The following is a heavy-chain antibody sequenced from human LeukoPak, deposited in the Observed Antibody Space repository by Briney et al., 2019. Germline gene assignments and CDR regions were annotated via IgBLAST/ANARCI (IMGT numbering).Heavy chain of an antibody. D-gene: IGHD4-17*01. CDR2: ISYDGGNK. J-gene: IGHJ1*01. Sequence: PGRSLRLSCAASGFTFSSHGMHWVRQAPDKGLEWVSVISYDGGNKYYADSVKGRFTISRDNSKNTLYLQMNSLRADDTAVYYCAKGYYGDPEYFQHWGQGTLVTVSS. CDR1: GFTFSSHG. V-gene: IGHV3-30*18. CDR3: AKGYYGDPEYFQH.